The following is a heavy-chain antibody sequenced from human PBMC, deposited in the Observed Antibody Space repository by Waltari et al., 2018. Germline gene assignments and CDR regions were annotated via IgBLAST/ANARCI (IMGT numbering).Heavy chain of an antibody. J-gene: IGHJ6*03. D-gene: IGHD6-13*01. CDR3: ARSPGYSSSWYAYYYYMDV. Sequence: QVQLVQSGAEVKKPGASVKVSCKASGYTFTSHDINWVRQATGQGLEWMGSMDPNSGNTGDAQNFQGRVTMTRNTSISTAYMELSSLRSEDTAVYYCARSPGYSSSWYAYYYYMDVWGKGTTVTVSS. CDR2: MDPNSGNT. CDR1: GYTFTSHD. V-gene: IGHV1-8*01.